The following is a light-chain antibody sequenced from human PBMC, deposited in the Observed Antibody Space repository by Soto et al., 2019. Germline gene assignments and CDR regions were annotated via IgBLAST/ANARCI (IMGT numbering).Light chain of an antibody. Sequence: EIGLTQSPGALSLSTGKRATLSCRASQSVSSNLAWYQQKPGQAPRLLIYGASSRATGIPDRFSTSGSGTDFTLTISRVEPEDVAVYYCQQYTRSRWTFGQGTKVDIK. J-gene: IGKJ1*01. CDR2: GAS. V-gene: IGKV3-20*01. CDR3: QQYTRSRWT. CDR1: QSVSSN.